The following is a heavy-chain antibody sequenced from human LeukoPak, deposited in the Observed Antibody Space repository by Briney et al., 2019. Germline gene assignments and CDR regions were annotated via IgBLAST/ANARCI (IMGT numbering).Heavy chain of an antibody. J-gene: IGHJ3*02. Sequence: SETLSLTCTVSGGSISSYYWSWIRQPPGKGLEWIGYIYYSGSTNYNPSLKSRVTISVDTSKNQFSLKLSSVTAADTAVYYCARDRRRDYDQDEDAFDIWGQGTMVTVSS. CDR2: IYYSGST. D-gene: IGHD4-17*01. V-gene: IGHV4-59*12. CDR1: GGSISSYY. CDR3: ARDRRRDYDQDEDAFDI.